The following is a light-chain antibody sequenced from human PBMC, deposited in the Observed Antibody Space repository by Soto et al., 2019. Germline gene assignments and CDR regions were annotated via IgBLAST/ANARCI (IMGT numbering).Light chain of an antibody. J-gene: IGKJ1*01. Sequence: VITQSPATLSVSPGESATLSCMASQSVSTNLAWYQQKPGQAPRLLIYGASTRATGTPARFSGSGSGTEFILTISSLQYEDFAVYYCQQYNNWPWTFGQGTKVDIK. CDR1: QSVSTN. V-gene: IGKV3-15*01. CDR3: QQYNNWPWT. CDR2: GAS.